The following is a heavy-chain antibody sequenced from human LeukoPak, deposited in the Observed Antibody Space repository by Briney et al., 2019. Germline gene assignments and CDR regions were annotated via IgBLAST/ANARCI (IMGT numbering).Heavy chain of an antibody. V-gene: IGHV1-18*01. Sequence: ASVKVSCKASGYTFTSYGISWVRQAPGQGLEWMGWISAYNGDTNYAQKLQGRVTMTTDTSTSTAYMELRSLRSDDTAVYYCARGGYSGYVSQYYFDYWGQGTLVTVSS. CDR1: GYTFTSYG. CDR3: ARGGYSGYVSQYYFDY. J-gene: IGHJ4*02. CDR2: ISAYNGDT. D-gene: IGHD5-12*01.